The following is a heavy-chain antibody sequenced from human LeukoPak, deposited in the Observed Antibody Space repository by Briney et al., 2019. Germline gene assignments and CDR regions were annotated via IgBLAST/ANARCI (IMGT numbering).Heavy chain of an antibody. CDR1: GGSISSYY. CDR3: ARDQAVRGFWSGYYDY. CDR2: IYYSGST. D-gene: IGHD3-3*01. J-gene: IGHJ4*02. Sequence: SETLSLTCTVSGGSISSYYWSWIRQPPGKGLEWIGYIYYSGSTSYNPSLKSRVTISVDTSKNQFSLKLSSVTAADTAVYYCARDQAVRGFWSGYYDYWGQGTLVTVSS. V-gene: IGHV4-59*01.